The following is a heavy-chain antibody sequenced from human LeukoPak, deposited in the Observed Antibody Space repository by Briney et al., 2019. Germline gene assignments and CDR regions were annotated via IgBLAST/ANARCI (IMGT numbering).Heavy chain of an antibody. CDR2: FYYTGST. D-gene: IGHD2-15*01. Sequence: ASETLSLTCTVSGGSISSSSYYWGWIRQPPGKGLEWIGGFYYTGSTYYNPSLKSRVTISVDTSKNQFSLKLSSVTAADTAVYYCASEYCSGDSCEGGHFDYWGQGTLVTVSS. J-gene: IGHJ4*02. CDR1: GGSISSSSYY. CDR3: ASEYCSGDSCEGGHFDY. V-gene: IGHV4-39*07.